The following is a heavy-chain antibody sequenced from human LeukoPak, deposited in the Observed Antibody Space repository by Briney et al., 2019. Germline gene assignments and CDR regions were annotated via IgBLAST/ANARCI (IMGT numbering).Heavy chain of an antibody. V-gene: IGHV4-4*07. Sequence: PSETLSLTCTVSGGSISSYYWSWIRQPAGKGLEWIGRIYTSGSTNYNPSLKSRFTMSVDTSKNQFSLKLSSVTAADTAVYYCAREVFWSGYRRGMDVWGQGTTVTVSS. D-gene: IGHD3-3*01. CDR1: GGSISSYY. CDR3: AREVFWSGYRRGMDV. CDR2: IYTSGST. J-gene: IGHJ6*02.